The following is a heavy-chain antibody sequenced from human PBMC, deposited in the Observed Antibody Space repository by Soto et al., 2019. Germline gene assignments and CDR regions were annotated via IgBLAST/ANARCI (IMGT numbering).Heavy chain of an antibody. J-gene: IGHJ6*02. V-gene: IGHV1-3*01. CDR1: GYTFTSYA. CDR2: INAGNGNT. CDR3: SRHYCGGDCYSYYYGMDV. Sequence: GASVKVSCKASGYTFTSYAMHWVRQAPGQRLEWMGWINAGNGNTKYSQKFQGRVTITRDTSASTAYMELSSLRSEDSAVYYCSRHYCGGDCYSYYYGMDVWGPGTTVTVSS. D-gene: IGHD2-21*02.